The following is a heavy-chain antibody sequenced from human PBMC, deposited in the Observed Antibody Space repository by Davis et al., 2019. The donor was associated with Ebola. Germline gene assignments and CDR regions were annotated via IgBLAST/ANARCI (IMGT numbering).Heavy chain of an antibody. CDR1: GYTFTGYY. V-gene: IGHV1-2*04. D-gene: IGHD2-8*01. CDR2: INPNSGGT. Sequence: ASVKVSCKASGYTFTGYYMHWVRQAPGQGLEWMGWINPNSGGTNYAQKFQGWVTMTRDTSISTAYMELSRLRSDDTAVYYCARRLGYCTNGVCASGGWFDPWGQGTLVTVSS. J-gene: IGHJ5*02. CDR3: ARRLGYCTNGVCASGGWFDP.